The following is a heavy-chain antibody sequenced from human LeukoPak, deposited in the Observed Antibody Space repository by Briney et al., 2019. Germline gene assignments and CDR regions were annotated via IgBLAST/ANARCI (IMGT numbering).Heavy chain of an antibody. V-gene: IGHV3-30*03. D-gene: IGHD3-10*01. J-gene: IGHJ4*02. CDR3: ARAYYYGSESPRPFDY. Sequence: PGGSLRLSCAASGFTFSSYGMHWVRQAPGKGLEWVAVISYDGSNKYYADSVKGRFTISRDNAKNSLYLQMNNLRVEDTAVYYCARAYYYGSESPRPFDYWGQGTLVTVSS. CDR2: ISYDGSNK. CDR1: GFTFSSYG.